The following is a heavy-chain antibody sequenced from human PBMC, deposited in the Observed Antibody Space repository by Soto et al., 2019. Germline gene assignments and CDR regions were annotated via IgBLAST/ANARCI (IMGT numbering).Heavy chain of an antibody. V-gene: IGHV3-7*01. CDR2: IKQDGSEK. D-gene: IGHD3-10*01. CDR1: GFTFSSYW. Sequence: GGSLRLSCAASGFTFSSYWMSWVRQAPGKGLEWVANIKQDGSEKYYVDSVKGRFTISRDNAKNSLYLQMNSLRAEDTAVYYGARGLSRPPRHYYGSGSYYDYWGQGTLVTVSS. J-gene: IGHJ4*02. CDR3: ARGLSRPPRHYYGSGSYYDY.